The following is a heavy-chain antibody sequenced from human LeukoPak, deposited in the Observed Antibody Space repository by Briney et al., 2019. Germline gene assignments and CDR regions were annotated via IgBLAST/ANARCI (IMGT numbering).Heavy chain of an antibody. CDR2: VYNDVST. CDR3: ARPTHSGTSYDAFGI. D-gene: IGHD1-26*01. V-gene: IGHV4-59*08. J-gene: IGHJ3*02. Sequence: PSETLSLTCTVSGGSISNYYWTWIRQPPGEGLEWIGNVYNDVSTNYNPSLKSRVTISVDTSKNQFSLKLSFVTAADTAVYYCARPTHSGTSYDAFGIWGQGTMVTVSS. CDR1: GGSISNYY.